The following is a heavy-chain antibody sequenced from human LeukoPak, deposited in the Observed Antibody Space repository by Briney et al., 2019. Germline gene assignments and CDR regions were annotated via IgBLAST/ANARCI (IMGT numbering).Heavy chain of an antibody. D-gene: IGHD2-15*01. CDR2: INPNSGGT. J-gene: IGHJ4*01. Sequence: ASVKVSCKASGYTFTAYYMHWVRQAPGQGLEWMGWINPNSGGTNYVQKFQGRVAMTTDTSIGTAYMELSRLRSDDTAVYYCARVQSRISRSFDYWGHGTLVTVSS. V-gene: IGHV1-2*02. CDR3: ARVQSRISRSFDY. CDR1: GYTFTAYY.